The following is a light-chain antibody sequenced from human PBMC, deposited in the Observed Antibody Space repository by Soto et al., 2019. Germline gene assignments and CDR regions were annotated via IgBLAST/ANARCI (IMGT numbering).Light chain of an antibody. CDR2: EVS. CDR3: CSYAGSSTVV. J-gene: IGLJ3*02. V-gene: IGLV2-23*02. Sequence: QSVPTQPASVSGSPGQSITISCTGTSSDVGSYNLVSWYQQHPGKAPKLTIYEVSKRPSGVSNRFSGSKSGNTASLTISGLQAEDEADYYCCSYAGSSTVVFGGGTQLTVL. CDR1: SSDVGSYNL.